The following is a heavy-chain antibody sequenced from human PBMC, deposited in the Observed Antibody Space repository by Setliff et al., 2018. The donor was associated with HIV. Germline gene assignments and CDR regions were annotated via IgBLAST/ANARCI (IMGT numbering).Heavy chain of an antibody. CDR1: GGSISSGSYY. D-gene: IGHD2-15*01. CDR2: IYTSGST. Sequence: PSETLSLTCTVSGGSISSGSYYWSWFRQPAGKGLEWIGHIYTSGSTNYNPSPKSRGTISVDTSKNQFSLKLSSVTAADTDVYYRARAYSRLNCSGGSCYRAPYAFDIWGQGTMVTVSS. J-gene: IGHJ3*02. V-gene: IGHV4-61*09. CDR3: ARAYSRLNCSGGSCYRAPYAFDI.